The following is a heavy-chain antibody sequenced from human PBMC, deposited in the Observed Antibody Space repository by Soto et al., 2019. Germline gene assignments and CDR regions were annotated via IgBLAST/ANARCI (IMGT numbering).Heavy chain of an antibody. V-gene: IGHV3-30*18. CDR3: AKDEISKTIRGDAFNF. Sequence: QVQLVESGGGVVQPGRSLRLSCAASGFTFSSDGMHWVRQAPGKGRGGVAVISYDGRYKYYVDSGKGRFTISRDNSKNTLYLQMNSLRAEDTAVYYWAKDEISKTIRGDAFNFWGQGTMVTVSS. CDR2: ISYDGRYK. CDR1: GFTFSSDG. D-gene: IGHD1-7*01. J-gene: IGHJ3*01.